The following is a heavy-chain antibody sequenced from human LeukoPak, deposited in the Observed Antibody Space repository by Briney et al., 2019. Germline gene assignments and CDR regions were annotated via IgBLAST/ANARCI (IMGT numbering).Heavy chain of an antibody. CDR1: GGSISSYY. V-gene: IGHV4-59*12. CDR3: ARGVGGWYYFDY. Sequence: SETLSLTCTVSGGSISSYYWSWIRQPPGKGLEWIGYIYYSGSTNYNPSLKSRVTMSVDTSKNQFSLKLSSVTAADTAVYYCARGVGGWYYFDYWGQGTLVTVSS. D-gene: IGHD6-19*01. CDR2: IYYSGST. J-gene: IGHJ4*02.